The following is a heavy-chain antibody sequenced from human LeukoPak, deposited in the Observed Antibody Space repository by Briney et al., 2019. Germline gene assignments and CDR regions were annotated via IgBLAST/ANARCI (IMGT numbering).Heavy chain of an antibody. Sequence: ASETLSLTCAVYGGSFSGYYWSWIRQPPGKGLEWIGEINHSGSTNYNPSLKSRVTISVDTSKNQFSLKLSSVTAADTAVYYCARRGGITMIVDYWGQGTLVTVSS. D-gene: IGHD3-22*01. CDR3: ARRGGITMIVDY. CDR1: GGSFSGYY. CDR2: INHSGST. V-gene: IGHV4-34*01. J-gene: IGHJ4*02.